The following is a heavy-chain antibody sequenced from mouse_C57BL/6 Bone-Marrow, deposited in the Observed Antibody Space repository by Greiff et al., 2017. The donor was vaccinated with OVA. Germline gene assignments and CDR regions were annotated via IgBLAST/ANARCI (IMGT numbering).Heavy chain of an antibody. CDR2: SRNKANDYTT. D-gene: IGHD3-1*01. CDR3: ARDLLDLGGFDY. V-gene: IGHV7-1*01. Sequence: EVQGVESGGGLVQSGRSLRLSCATSGFTFSDFYMEWVRQAPGKGLEWIAASRNKANDYTTEYSASVKGRFIVSRDTSQSILYLPMNALRAEDTAIYYCARDLLDLGGFDYWGQGTTLTVSS. CDR1: GFTFSDFY. J-gene: IGHJ2*01.